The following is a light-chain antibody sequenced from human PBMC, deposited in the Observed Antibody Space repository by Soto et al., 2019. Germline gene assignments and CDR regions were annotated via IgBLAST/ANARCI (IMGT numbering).Light chain of an antibody. V-gene: IGKV1-5*03. CDR1: QSISRW. J-gene: IGKJ1*01. CDR3: QQYKDYWT. CDR2: ETS. Sequence: DVQMTQSPSTLSASVGDRVTITCRASQSISRWLAWYQQKPGKAPKLLIYETSSLEDGVPSRFTGSGSGTEFSLTITSLQPDDFATCYCQQYKDYWTFGQGTKVDIK.